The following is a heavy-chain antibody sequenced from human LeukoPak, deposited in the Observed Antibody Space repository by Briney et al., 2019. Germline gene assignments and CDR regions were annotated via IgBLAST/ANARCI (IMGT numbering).Heavy chain of an antibody. D-gene: IGHD3-22*01. CDR2: ISSSSSYI. CDR3: ARDIDSSGYYYGGFDY. Sequence: GGSLRLSCAASEFNFGDYVMNWVRQAPGKGLEWVSSISSSSSYIYYADSVKGRFTISRDNAKNSLYLQMNSLRAEDTAVYYCARDIDSSGYYYGGFDYWGQGTLVTVSS. CDR1: EFNFGDYV. V-gene: IGHV3-21*01. J-gene: IGHJ4*02.